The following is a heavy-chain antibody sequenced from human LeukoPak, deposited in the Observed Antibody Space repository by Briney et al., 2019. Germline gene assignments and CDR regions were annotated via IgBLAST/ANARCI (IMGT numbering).Heavy chain of an antibody. CDR3: ARAFFGAAAGTLFDY. D-gene: IGHD6-13*01. CDR1: GGSFSGYY. V-gene: IGHV4-34*01. CDR2: INHSGST. Sequence: SETLSLTCAVYGGSFSGYYWSWIRQPPGKGPEWIGEINHSGSTNYNPSLKSRVTISVDTSKNQFSLKLSSVTAADTAVYYCARAFFGAAAGTLFDYWGQGTLVTVSS. J-gene: IGHJ4*02.